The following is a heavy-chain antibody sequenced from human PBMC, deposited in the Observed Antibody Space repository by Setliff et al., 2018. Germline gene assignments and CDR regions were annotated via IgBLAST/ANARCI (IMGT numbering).Heavy chain of an antibody. V-gene: IGHV4-38-2*02. J-gene: IGHJ5*02. CDR1: GYSISSGYY. D-gene: IGHD3-3*01. Sequence: SETLSLTCSVSGYSISSGYYWGWIRQPPGKGLEWIGSIYHNGNSYYNPSLKSRVTISVDTSKNQLSLKLNSVTAADTAVYYCARDQYNYWSGYFYESSWFDPWGQGTLVTVSS. CDR2: IYHNGNS. CDR3: ARDQYNYWSGYFYESSWFDP.